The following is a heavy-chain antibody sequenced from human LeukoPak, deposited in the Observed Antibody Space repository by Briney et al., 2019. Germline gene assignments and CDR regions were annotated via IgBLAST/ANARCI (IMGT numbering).Heavy chain of an antibody. CDR3: ARDGKQQLGFDY. Sequence: ASVKVSCKASGYTFTSYGISWVRQAPGQGLEWMGWISAYNGKTNHAQNFQGRVTMTTDTSTSTAYMELWSLRSDDTAVYYCARDGKQQLGFDYWGQGTLVTVSS. CDR1: GYTFTSYG. V-gene: IGHV1-18*01. J-gene: IGHJ4*02. D-gene: IGHD6-13*01. CDR2: ISAYNGKT.